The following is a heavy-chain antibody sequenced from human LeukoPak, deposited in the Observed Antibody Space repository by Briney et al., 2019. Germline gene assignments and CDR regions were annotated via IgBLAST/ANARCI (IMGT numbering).Heavy chain of an antibody. CDR3: ARGGSHGQFWSGHDAFDF. J-gene: IGHJ3*01. CDR2: IYNSGGT. Sequence: SETLSLTCTVSGGSVSSYYWYWIRQSAGKGLEWIGRIYNSGGTNYNPSLMSRATVSLDTSKYQFSLKLSSVTAADTAIYYCARGGSHGQFWSGHDAFDFWGQGTMVTVSS. CDR1: GGSVSSYY. V-gene: IGHV4-4*07. D-gene: IGHD3-3*02.